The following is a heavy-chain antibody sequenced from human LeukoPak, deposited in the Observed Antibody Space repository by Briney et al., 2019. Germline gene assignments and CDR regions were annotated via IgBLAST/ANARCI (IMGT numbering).Heavy chain of an antibody. CDR3: AREVAATGRYFEY. Sequence: GGPLRPSCAASGFTFSNHWMHWVRQAPGKGLIWVSRINKDGSTTDYADSVKGRFTISRDNAKNTLFLQMSSLRAEDTALYYCAREVAATGRYFEYWGQGTLVTVSS. J-gene: IGHJ4*02. CDR2: INKDGSTT. V-gene: IGHV3-74*01. CDR1: GFTFSNHW. D-gene: IGHD5-12*01.